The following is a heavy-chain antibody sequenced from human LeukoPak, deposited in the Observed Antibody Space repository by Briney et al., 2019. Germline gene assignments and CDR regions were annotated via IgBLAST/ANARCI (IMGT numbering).Heavy chain of an antibody. CDR2: MYYTGST. J-gene: IGHJ4*02. CDR1: DDSVRSSF. CDR3: AKGSGWYFH. V-gene: IGHV4-59*02. Sequence: SETLSLTCTVSDDSVRSSFWSWIRQPPGKGLEWIAYMYYTGSTDYNPSLKSRVTISIDTSKTQISLRLTSVTAADTAVYYCAKGSGWYFHWGQGTLVTVSS. D-gene: IGHD6-19*01.